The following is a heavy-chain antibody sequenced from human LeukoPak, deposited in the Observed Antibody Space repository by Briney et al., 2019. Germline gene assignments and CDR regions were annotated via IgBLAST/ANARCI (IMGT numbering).Heavy chain of an antibody. J-gene: IGHJ4*02. CDR3: ASDPGIVSAPAAIYFVY. CDR1: GGSISSSSYY. Sequence: PSETLSLTCTVSGGSISSSSYYWGWLRQPPGKGLEWIGSIYYSGTTYYNPSFRSRVTISVDTSKSQFSLRLSSVTAADTAVYFCASDPGIVSAPAAIYFVYWSQGTLVTVSS. D-gene: IGHD2-2*02. V-gene: IGHV4-39*07. CDR2: IYYSGTT.